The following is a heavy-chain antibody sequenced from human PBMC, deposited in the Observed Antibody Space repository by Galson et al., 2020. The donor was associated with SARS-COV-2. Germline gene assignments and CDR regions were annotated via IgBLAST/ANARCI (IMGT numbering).Heavy chain of an antibody. CDR2: IYYSGST. D-gene: IGHD2-2*01. CDR1: GGSISSGDYY. V-gene: IGHV4-30-4*01. Sequence: SETLSLTCTVSGGSISSGDYYWSWIRQPPGKGLEWIGYIYYSGSTYYNPSLKSRVTISVDTSKNQFSLKLSSVTAADTAVYYCARVCSPGKGPEVEGGDIVVVPAAMLLVGAFDYWGQGTLVTVSS. J-gene: IGHJ4*02. CDR3: ARVCSPGKGPEVEGGDIVVVPAAMLLVGAFDY.